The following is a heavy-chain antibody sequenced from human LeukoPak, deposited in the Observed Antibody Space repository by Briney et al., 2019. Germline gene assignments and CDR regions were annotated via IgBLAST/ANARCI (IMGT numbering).Heavy chain of an antibody. CDR1: GFTFSSYG. J-gene: IGHJ4*02. CDR3: SQEGGSHY. V-gene: IGHV3-30*02. CDR2: IRSDGSDK. Sequence: PGGSLRLSCAASGFTFSSYGMHWVRQAPGKGLERVAFIRSDGSDKYYADSVKGRFTISRDNFKNTLYLQMNSLRAEETAVYYCSQEGGSHYWGQGTLVTVSS. D-gene: IGHD5-12*01.